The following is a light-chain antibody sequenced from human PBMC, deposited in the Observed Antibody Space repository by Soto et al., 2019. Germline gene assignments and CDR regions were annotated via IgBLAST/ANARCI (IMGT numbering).Light chain of an antibody. CDR3: QQYGRLPLS. J-gene: IGKJ4*01. CDR2: GAS. CDR1: QSLTNSF. V-gene: IGKV3-20*01. Sequence: EILLTQSPGTLSLSPGDRATLSCRSSQSLTNSFLAWYQQRPGQTPRLLIYGASIRATGIPDRFSGSGSGTDFTLTISRLEPEDFAVYFCQQYGRLPLSFGGGTKVEIK.